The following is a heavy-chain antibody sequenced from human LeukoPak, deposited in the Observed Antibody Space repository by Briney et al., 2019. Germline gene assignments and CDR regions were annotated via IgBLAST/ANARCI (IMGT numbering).Heavy chain of an antibody. D-gene: IGHD3-22*01. J-gene: IGHJ4*02. CDR2: IIPILGIA. V-gene: IGHV1-69*04. CDR1: GDTFSSYA. Sequence: ASVKVSCKASGDTFSSYAISWVRQAPGQGLEWMGRIIPILGIANFEQNFQGRLTITADRSTNTAYMELSSLRSEDTAVYYCARDPVRGYYDSSGYYAPNFDYWGQGTLVTVSS. CDR3: ARDPVRGYYDSSGYYAPNFDY.